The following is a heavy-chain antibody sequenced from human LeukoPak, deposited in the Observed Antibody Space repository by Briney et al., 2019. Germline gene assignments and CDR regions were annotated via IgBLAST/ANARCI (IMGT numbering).Heavy chain of an antibody. J-gene: IGHJ4*02. CDR2: TYYSGST. Sequence: GSLRLSCAASGFTFSSYAMSWVRQAPGKGLEWIGYTYYSGSTNYNPSLKSRVTISVDTSKNQFSLKLGSVTAADTAVYYCARTNAPYYDSSGYYHEGFDYWGQGTLVTVSS. D-gene: IGHD3-22*01. CDR3: ARTNAPYYDSSGYYHEGFDY. V-gene: IGHV4-59*01. CDR1: GFTFSSYA.